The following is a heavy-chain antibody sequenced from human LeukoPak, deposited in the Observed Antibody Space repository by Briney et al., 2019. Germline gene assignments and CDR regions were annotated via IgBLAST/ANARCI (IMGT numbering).Heavy chain of an antibody. J-gene: IGHJ4*02. CDR1: GFTFSSCA. D-gene: IGHD1-26*01. Sequence: GSLRLSCAASGFTFSSCAMSLVRPAPGKGLELVSTIIDSGNSLYYADSVEGRFTISRDNSKNTLYLQMNSLRAGDTAVYYCAKDPIFSGSYGVFDSWGQGTLVTVSS. V-gene: IGHV3-23*01. CDR2: IIDSGNSL. CDR3: AKDPIFSGSYGVFDS.